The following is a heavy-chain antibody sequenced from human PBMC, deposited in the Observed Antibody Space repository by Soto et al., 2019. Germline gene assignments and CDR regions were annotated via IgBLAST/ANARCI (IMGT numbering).Heavy chain of an antibody. CDR3: AHYRIFGDYMYYFDS. V-gene: IGHV2-5*02. Sequence: QITLKESGPTLVKPTQTLTLTCTFSGFSLSTSRVGVGWIRQPPGKALEWLALIYWDDDKRYSPSLKTRLTIXXDXSTXQVVLTLTNMDPVDTATYYCAHYRIFGDYMYYFDSWGQGTLVTVSS. J-gene: IGHJ4*02. CDR2: IYWDDDK. CDR1: GFSLSTSRVG. D-gene: IGHD4-17*01.